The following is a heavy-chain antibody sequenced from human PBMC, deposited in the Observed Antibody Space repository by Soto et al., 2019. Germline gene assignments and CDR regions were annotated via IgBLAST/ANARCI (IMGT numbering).Heavy chain of an antibody. CDR2: VIPLFDTA. D-gene: IGHD2-15*01. Sequence: QVQVVQSGAEVKKPGSSVKVSCKVSGGIFTNNAISWVRQAPGQGLEWLGGVIPLFDTAYYAQIFRGRLRISADVATTTAYMELSGLTSADTAVYFCATGGPNDGYNFYHGMDVWGQGTTVTVS. CDR3: ATGGPNDGYNFYHGMDV. CDR1: GGIFTNNA. J-gene: IGHJ6*02. V-gene: IGHV1-69*01.